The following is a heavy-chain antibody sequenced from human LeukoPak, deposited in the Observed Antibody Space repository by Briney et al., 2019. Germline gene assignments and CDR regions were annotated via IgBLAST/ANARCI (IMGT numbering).Heavy chain of an antibody. V-gene: IGHV4-34*01. CDR2: INHSGST. D-gene: IGHD5-12*01. J-gene: IGHJ4*02. CDR1: GGSFSGYY. Sequence: SETLSLTCAVYGGSFSGYYWSWIRQPPGKGLEWIGEINHSGSTSYNPSLKSRVTISVDTSKNQFSLKLSSVTAADTAVYYCARGFVALDYWGQGTLVTVSS. CDR3: ARGFVALDY.